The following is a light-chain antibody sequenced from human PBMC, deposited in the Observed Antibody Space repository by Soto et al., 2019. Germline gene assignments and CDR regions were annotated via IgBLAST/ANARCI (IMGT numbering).Light chain of an antibody. CDR1: QSISTW. CDR2: KAS. Sequence: DIQMTQSPSTLSASVGDRVTITCRASQSISTWLAWYQQKPGKAPKVLIYKASILESGVPSRFSGSGSGTEFTLTISSLQPDDFATYYCQQYNSYSRTFGQGTKV. J-gene: IGKJ1*01. V-gene: IGKV1-5*03. CDR3: QQYNSYSRT.